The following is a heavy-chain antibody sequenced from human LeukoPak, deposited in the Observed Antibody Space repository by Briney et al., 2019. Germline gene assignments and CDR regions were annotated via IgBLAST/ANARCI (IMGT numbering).Heavy chain of an antibody. CDR2: FDPEDGET. Sequence: ASVKVSCKVSGYTLTELSMHWVRQAPGKGLEWMGGFDPEDGETIYAQKFQGRVTMTEDTSTDTAYMELSSLRSEDTAVYYCAIAWEPAAFVDYWGQGTLVTVSS. CDR1: GYTLTELS. D-gene: IGHD1-26*01. J-gene: IGHJ4*02. V-gene: IGHV1-24*01. CDR3: AIAWEPAAFVDY.